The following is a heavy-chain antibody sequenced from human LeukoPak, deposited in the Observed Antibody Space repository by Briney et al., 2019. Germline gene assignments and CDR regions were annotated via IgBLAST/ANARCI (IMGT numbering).Heavy chain of an antibody. D-gene: IGHD2-21*02. CDR3: ARQCGGDCHPAVFGY. J-gene: IGHJ4*02. Sequence: NTSETLSLTCTVSGGSISSGDSYWGWIRQPPGKGLEWIGSIQYSGTTYYNPSLESRVTISVDTSKSQFSLKLSSVTAADTAVYYCARQCGGDCHPAVFGYWGQGTLVTVSS. CDR2: IQYSGTT. V-gene: IGHV4-39*01. CDR1: GGSISSGDSY.